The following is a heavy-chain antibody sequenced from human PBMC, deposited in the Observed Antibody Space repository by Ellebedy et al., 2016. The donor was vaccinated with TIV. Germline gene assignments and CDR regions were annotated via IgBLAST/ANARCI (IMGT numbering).Heavy chain of an antibody. CDR2: IYSGGST. V-gene: IGHV3-53*01. J-gene: IGHJ4*02. CDR3: ARSDYYDSSGYSGRGDY. Sequence: GGSLRLSCAASGFTVSSNYMSWVRQAPGKGLEWVSVIYSGGSTYYADSVKGRFTISRDNSKNTLYLQMNSLRAEDTAVYYCARSDYYDSSGYSGRGDYWGQGTLVTVSS. D-gene: IGHD3-22*01. CDR1: GFTVSSNY.